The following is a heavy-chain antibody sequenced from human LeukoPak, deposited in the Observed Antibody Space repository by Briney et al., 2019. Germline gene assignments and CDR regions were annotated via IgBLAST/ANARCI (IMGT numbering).Heavy chain of an antibody. CDR3: ARGRDGYNFLNRGEYYYFDY. D-gene: IGHD5-24*01. CDR2: IYYSENTYT. CDR1: GGSISTSRHY. Sequence: PSETLSLTCTVSGGSISTSRHYWGWIRRPPGKGLERIGSIYYSENTYTYYNPSLKSRATISVDTSKNQFSLKVRSVTAADTAVYYCARGRDGYNFLNRGEYYYFDYWGQGILVTVSS. V-gene: IGHV4-39*01. J-gene: IGHJ4*02.